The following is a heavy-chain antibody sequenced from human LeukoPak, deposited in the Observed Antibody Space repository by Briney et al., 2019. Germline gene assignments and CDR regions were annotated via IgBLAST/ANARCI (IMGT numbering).Heavy chain of an antibody. CDR3: ASGPRGFSGYGLDY. V-gene: IGHV4-30-2*01. Sequence: PSQTLSLTCAVSGGSISSGGYSWSWIRQPPGKGLEWIGYIYHSGSTYYNPSPKSRVTISVDRSKNQFSLKLSSVTAADTAVYYCASGPRGFSGYGLDYWGQGTLVTVSS. D-gene: IGHD5-12*01. CDR2: IYHSGST. J-gene: IGHJ4*02. CDR1: GGSISSGGYS.